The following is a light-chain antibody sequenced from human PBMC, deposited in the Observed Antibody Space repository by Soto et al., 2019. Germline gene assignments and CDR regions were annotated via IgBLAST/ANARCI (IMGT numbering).Light chain of an antibody. CDR1: SSDVDGYNY. V-gene: IGLV2-14*01. CDR2: DVS. Sequence: QSVLTQPASVSGSPGQSITISCTGTSSDVDGYNYVSWYQQHPGKAPKLMIYDVSNRPSGVSNRFSGSKSGNTASLTISGLQAVDEADYYCSSYTSSSTLYVVFGGGTKLTVL. J-gene: IGLJ2*01. CDR3: SSYTSSSTLYVV.